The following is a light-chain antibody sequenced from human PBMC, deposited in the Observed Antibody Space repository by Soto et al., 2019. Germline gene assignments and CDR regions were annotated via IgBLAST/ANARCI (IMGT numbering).Light chain of an antibody. CDR3: HQYNSWPPGT. Sequence: EIFLTQSPSILSVSPVERATLSCRASQSISRSLAWYQQKPGQAPRLLISDASTRATGIPARFSGSGSGTEFTLTISSLQSEDFALYYCHQYNSWPPGTFGQGTKVDIK. V-gene: IGKV3-15*01. CDR1: QSISRS. J-gene: IGKJ2*01. CDR2: DAS.